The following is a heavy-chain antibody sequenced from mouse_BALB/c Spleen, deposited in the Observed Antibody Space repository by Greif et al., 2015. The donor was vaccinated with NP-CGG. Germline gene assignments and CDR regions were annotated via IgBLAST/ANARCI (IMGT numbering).Heavy chain of an antibody. CDR2: IWSDGST. CDR3: ARGSNGRYWYFDV. CDR1: GFSLTSYG. V-gene: IGHV2-6*02. D-gene: IGHD1-1*01. Sequence: VQGVESGPGLAAPSQSLSITCTVSGFSLTSYGVHWVRQPPGKGLEWLVVIWSDGSTTYNSALKSRLTISKDNSKSQVFLKMNSLQTDDTAMYYCARGSNGRYWYFDVWGAGTTVTVSS. J-gene: IGHJ1*01.